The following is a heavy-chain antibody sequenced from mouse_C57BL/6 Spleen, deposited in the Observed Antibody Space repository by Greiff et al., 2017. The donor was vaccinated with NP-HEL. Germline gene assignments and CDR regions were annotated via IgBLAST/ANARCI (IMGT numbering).Heavy chain of an antibody. CDR2: IDPEDGET. CDR1: GFNIKDYY. D-gene: IGHD1-1*02. V-gene: IGHV14-2*01. CDR3: AREGPYGSAWFAY. Sequence: VQLKESGAELVKPGASVKLSCTASGFNIKDYYMHWVKQRTEQGLEWIGRIDPEDGETKYAPTFQRKATITADTSSNTAYLQLSSLTSEDTAVYYCAREGPYGSAWFAYWGQGTLVTVST. J-gene: IGHJ3*01.